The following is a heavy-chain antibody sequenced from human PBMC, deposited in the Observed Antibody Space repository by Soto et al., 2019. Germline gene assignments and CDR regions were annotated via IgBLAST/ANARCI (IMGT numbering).Heavy chain of an antibody. CDR3: TRLGYCSSTSCPREDY. CDR1: GFTFSGSA. J-gene: IGHJ4*02. D-gene: IGHD2-2*01. CDR2: IRSKANSYAT. V-gene: IGHV3-73*02. Sequence: EVQLVESGGGLVQPGGSLKLSCAASGFTFSGSAMHWVRQASGKGLEWVGRIRSKANSYATAYAASVKGRYTISRDDSKNTAYLQMNSLKTEDTAVYYCTRLGYCSSTSCPREDYWDQGTLVTVSS.